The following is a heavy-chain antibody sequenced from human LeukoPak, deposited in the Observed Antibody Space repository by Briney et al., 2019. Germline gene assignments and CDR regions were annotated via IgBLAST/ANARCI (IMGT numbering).Heavy chain of an antibody. D-gene: IGHD2-21*02. CDR2: IYPDDSDT. Sequence: GESLKISCKGSGYSFTSYWIGWVRQMPGKGLEWMGIIYPDDSDTRYRPSFQGQVTISADKSISTAYLQWSSLKASDTAMYYCARQLDCGGDCYSDYWGQGTLITGSS. CDR1: GYSFTSYW. V-gene: IGHV5-51*01. CDR3: ARQLDCGGDCYSDY. J-gene: IGHJ4*02.